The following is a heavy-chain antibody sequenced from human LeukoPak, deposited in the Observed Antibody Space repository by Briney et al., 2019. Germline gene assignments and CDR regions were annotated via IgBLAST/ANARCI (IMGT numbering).Heavy chain of an antibody. V-gene: IGHV3-53*01. CDR1: GFTVSSNY. J-gene: IGHJ4*02. D-gene: IGHD6-13*01. Sequence: GGSLRLSCAASGFTVSSNYMSWVRQAPGKGLEWVSVIYSGGGTYYADSVKGRFTISRDNSKNTLYLQMNSLRAEDTAVYYCARDLGGSWYYFDYWGQGTLVTVSS. CDR3: ARDLGGSWYYFDY. CDR2: IYSGGGT.